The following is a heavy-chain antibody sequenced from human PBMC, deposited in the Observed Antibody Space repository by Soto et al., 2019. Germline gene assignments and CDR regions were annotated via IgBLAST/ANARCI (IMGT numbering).Heavy chain of an antibody. CDR1: GGTFSSYA. Sequence: QVQLVQSGAEVKKPGSSVKVSCKASGGTFSSYAISWVRQAPGQGLEWMGGIIPNSDTTNYAQKFQGRVTITADESTSTAHMELSSLRSEDTAVYYCARSQGSSTSLEIYYYYYYGMDVWGQGTTVTVSS. J-gene: IGHJ6*02. CDR3: ARSQGSSTSLEIYYYYYYGMDV. D-gene: IGHD2-2*01. V-gene: IGHV1-69*01. CDR2: IIPNSDTT.